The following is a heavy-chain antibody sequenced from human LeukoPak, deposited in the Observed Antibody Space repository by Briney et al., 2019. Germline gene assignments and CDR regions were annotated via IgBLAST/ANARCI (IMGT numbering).Heavy chain of an antibody. Sequence: PGGSLRLSCAVSRFTASSNEMSWVRQAPGKCLEWVSCISGGSTYHADSRTGRLTSSRDNSKNTLHLQMNSLRADDTAVYYCATWFGELLSDYIDCWSQGTLVTVPS. V-gene: IGHV3-38-3*01. CDR1: RFTASSNE. D-gene: IGHD3-10*01. CDR3: ATWFGELLSDYIDC. CDR2: ISGGST. J-gene: IGHJ4*02.